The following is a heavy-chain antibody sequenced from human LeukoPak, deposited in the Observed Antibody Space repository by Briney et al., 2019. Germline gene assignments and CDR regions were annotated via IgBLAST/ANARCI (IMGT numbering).Heavy chain of an antibody. CDR1: GDSITSYY. CDR3: ARGRFTVTYYYYYYMDV. D-gene: IGHD4-17*01. V-gene: IGHV4-59*12. J-gene: IGHJ6*03. CDR2: VYYRGAT. Sequence: PSETLSLTCTVSGDSITSYYWNWIRQPPGKGLEWIGYVYYRGATNYNPSLKTRVTTSIDTSKNQFSLKLSSVTAADTAVYYCARGRFTVTYYYYYYMDVWGKGTTVTVSS.